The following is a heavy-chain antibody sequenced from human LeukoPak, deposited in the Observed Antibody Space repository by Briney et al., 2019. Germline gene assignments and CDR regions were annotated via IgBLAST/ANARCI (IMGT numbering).Heavy chain of an antibody. CDR2: ISGSGGST. J-gene: IGHJ4*02. CDR1: GFTFSNYA. D-gene: IGHD3-9*01. CDR3: ALRDYDILTGNRY. Sequence: PGGSLRLSCAASGFTFSNYAMTWVRQAPGKGLEWVSGISGSGGSTYYADSVKGRFTISRDNSKNTLYLQMNSLRADDTAVYYCALRDYDILTGNRYWGQGTLVTVSS. V-gene: IGHV3-23*01.